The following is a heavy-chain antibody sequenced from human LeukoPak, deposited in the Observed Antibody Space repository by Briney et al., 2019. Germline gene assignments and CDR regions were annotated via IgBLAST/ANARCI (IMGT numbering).Heavy chain of an antibody. V-gene: IGHV1-69*05. CDR2: IIPIFGTA. J-gene: IGHJ4*02. CDR3: ARYGSVAGTTYYFDY. CDR1: GGTFSSYA. D-gene: IGHD6-19*01. Sequence: GSSVKVSCKASGGTFSSYAISWVRQAPGQGLEWMGGIIPIFGTANYAQKFQGRVTITRDTSASTAYMELSSLRSEDMAVYYCARYGSVAGTTYYFDYWGQGTLVTVSS.